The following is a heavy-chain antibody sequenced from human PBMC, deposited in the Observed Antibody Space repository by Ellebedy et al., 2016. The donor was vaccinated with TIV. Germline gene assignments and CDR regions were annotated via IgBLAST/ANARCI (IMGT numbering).Heavy chain of an antibody. CDR3: ARAGEYCDFPQNCYAMDV. Sequence: GESLKISCAASGFAVSSNYITWVRQAPGRGLAWVSLIYSDGNTNYADSVRGRFTISRDSSKNTLDLQMNSLRAEDTAVYYCARAGEYCDFPQNCYAMDVWGQGTTVTVS. CDR2: IYSDGNT. CDR1: GFAVSSNY. D-gene: IGHD2/OR15-2a*01. V-gene: IGHV3-53*01. J-gene: IGHJ6*02.